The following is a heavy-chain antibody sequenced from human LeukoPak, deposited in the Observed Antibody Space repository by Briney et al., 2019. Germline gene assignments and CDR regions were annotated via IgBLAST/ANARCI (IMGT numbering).Heavy chain of an antibody. J-gene: IGHJ4*02. D-gene: IGHD3-3*01. V-gene: IGHV3-23*01. CDR3: ARDLRVEDFWSGIYFDY. Sequence: GGSLRLSCAASGFTFSSYAMSWVRQAPGKGLEWVSAISGSGGSTYYADSVKGRFTISRDNSKNTLYLQMNSLRAEDTAVYYCARDLRVEDFWSGIYFDYWGQGTLVTVSS. CDR1: GFTFSSYA. CDR2: ISGSGGST.